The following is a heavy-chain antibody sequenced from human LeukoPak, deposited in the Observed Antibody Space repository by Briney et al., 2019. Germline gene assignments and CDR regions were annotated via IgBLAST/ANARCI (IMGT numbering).Heavy chain of an antibody. Sequence: GGSLRLSCAASGFTFSSYGMHWVRQAPGKGLEWVAVIWYDGSNKYYADSVKGRFTISRDNSKNTLYLQMNSLRAEDTAVYYCAKDGILTGYYISNWFDPWGQGTLVTVSS. CDR3: AKDGILTGYYISNWFDP. CDR2: IWYDGSNK. CDR1: GFTFSSYG. D-gene: IGHD3-9*01. J-gene: IGHJ5*02. V-gene: IGHV3-33*06.